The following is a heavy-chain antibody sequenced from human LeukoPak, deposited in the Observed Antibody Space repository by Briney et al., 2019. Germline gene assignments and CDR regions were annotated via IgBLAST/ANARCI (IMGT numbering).Heavy chain of an antibody. CDR1: GGSISSSSYY. D-gene: IGHD6-19*01. V-gene: IGHV4-39*07. Sequence: SETLSLTCTVSGGSISSSSYYWGWIRQPPGKGLEWIGSIYYSGSTYYNPSLKSRVTISVDTSKNQFSLKLSSVTAANTAVYYCARDSVAAPEGWGQGTLVTVSS. J-gene: IGHJ4*02. CDR3: ARDSVAAPEG. CDR2: IYYSGST.